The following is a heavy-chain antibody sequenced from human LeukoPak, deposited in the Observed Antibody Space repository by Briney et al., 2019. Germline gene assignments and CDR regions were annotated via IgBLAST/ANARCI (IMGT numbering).Heavy chain of an antibody. V-gene: IGHV4-34*01. J-gene: IGHJ3*02. D-gene: IGHD3-9*01. CDR2: INHSGST. Sequence: PSETLSLTCAVYGGSFSGYYWSWIRQPPGKGLEWIGEINHSGSTNYNPSLKSRVTISVDTSKNQFSLKLSSVTAADTAVYYCARVVRNYDILTGYRPCGAFDIWGQGTMVTVSS. CDR1: GGSFSGYY. CDR3: ARVVRNYDILTGYRPCGAFDI.